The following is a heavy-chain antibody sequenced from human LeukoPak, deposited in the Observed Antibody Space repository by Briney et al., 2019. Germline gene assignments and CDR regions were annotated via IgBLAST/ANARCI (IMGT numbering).Heavy chain of an antibody. CDR3: ARVRAPSGWDTYNWFDP. CDR2: IYTSGST. Sequence: PSETLSLTCTVSGGSISSSYSYWGWIRQPPGKGLEWIGRIYTSGSTNYNPSLKSRVTMSVDTSKNQFSLKLSSVTAADTAVYYCARVRAPSGWDTYNWFDPWGQGTLVTVSS. V-gene: IGHV4-39*07. D-gene: IGHD6-19*01. J-gene: IGHJ5*02. CDR1: GGSISSSYSY.